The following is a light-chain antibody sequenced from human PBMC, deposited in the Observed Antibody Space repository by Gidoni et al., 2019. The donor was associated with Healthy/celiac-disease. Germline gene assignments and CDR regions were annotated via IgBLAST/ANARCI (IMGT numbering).Light chain of an antibody. J-gene: IGLJ1*01. Sequence: QSALTQPPSASGSPGQSVTISCTGPSSDVGGYNYVSWYQQHPGKAPKLMIYEVSKRPSGVPDRFSGSKSGNTASLTVSGLQAEDEAYYYCSSYAGTVFGTGTKVTVL. CDR2: EVS. V-gene: IGLV2-8*01. CDR3: SSYAGTV. CDR1: SSDVGGYNY.